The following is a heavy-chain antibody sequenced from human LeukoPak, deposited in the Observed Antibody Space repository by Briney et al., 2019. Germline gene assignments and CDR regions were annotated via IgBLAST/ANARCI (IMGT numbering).Heavy chain of an antibody. V-gene: IGHV3-21*01. CDR1: GFTFSSYS. J-gene: IGHJ4*02. Sequence: PGGSLRLSCAASGFTFSSYSMNWVRQAPGKGLEWVSSNSSSSSYIYYADSVKGRFTISRDNAKNSLYLQMNSLRAEDTAVYYCARALDYDSSGYYFDYWGQGTLVTVSS. D-gene: IGHD3-22*01. CDR3: ARALDYDSSGYYFDY. CDR2: NSSSSSYI.